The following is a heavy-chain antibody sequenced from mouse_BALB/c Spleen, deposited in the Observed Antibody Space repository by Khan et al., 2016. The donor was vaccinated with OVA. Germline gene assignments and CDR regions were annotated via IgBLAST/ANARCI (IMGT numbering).Heavy chain of an antibody. CDR1: GFSLTGYG. Sequence: QVQLQQSGPGLVAPSQSLSITCTVSGFSLTGYGVNWVRQPPGKGLEWLGMLWGDGSTDYNSALKSRLSITKDNSKSQVFLKMNSLQTDDTARYYCARAYYANYREAMDYWGQGNSVTVSS. CDR2: LWGDGST. J-gene: IGHJ4*01. D-gene: IGHD2-10*01. V-gene: IGHV2-6-7*01. CDR3: ARAYYANYREAMDY.